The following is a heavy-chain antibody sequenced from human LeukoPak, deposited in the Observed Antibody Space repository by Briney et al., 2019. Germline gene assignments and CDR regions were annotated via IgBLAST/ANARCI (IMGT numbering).Heavy chain of an antibody. CDR3: AGRYCSGGSCYGEPAHYFGY. J-gene: IGHJ4*02. D-gene: IGHD2-15*01. Sequence: PSETLSLTCTVSGGSISSSSYYWGWIRQPPGKGLEWIGSVYHSGSTYYSPSLKSRVTISVDTSKNQFSLKLSSVTAADTALYYCAGRYCSGGSCYGEPAHYFGYWGQGTLVTVSS. V-gene: IGHV4-39*07. CDR1: GGSISSSSYY. CDR2: VYHSGST.